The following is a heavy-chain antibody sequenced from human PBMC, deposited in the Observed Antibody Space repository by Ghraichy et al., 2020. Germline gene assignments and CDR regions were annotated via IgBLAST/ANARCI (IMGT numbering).Heavy chain of an antibody. V-gene: IGHV3-21*01. CDR1: GFTFSDYN. CDR2: ISGDSGHI. CDR3: ARGHNGTYYYFVFDI. D-gene: IGHD1-26*01. J-gene: IGHJ3*02. Sequence: GGSLRLSCAASGFTFSDYNMNWVRQSPGKGLEWVAVISGDSGHIKYADSVRGRFTISRDNAKNSLYLQMSSLRVEDTAVYYCARGHNGTYYYFVFDIWGQGTMVTFSS.